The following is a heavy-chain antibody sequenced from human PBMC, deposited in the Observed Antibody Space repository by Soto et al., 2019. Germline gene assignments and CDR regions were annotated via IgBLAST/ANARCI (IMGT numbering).Heavy chain of an antibody. CDR1: GGTFSSYA. D-gene: IGHD3-9*01. J-gene: IGHJ6*02. V-gene: IGHV1-69*13. CDR3: ARSSSNYDILTGYLAPNYYYYGMDV. Sequence: SVKVSCKASGGTFSSYAISWVRQAPGQGLEWMGGIIPIFGTANYAQKFQGRVTITADESTSTAYMELSSLRSEDTAVYYCARSSSNYDILTGYLAPNYYYYGMDVWGQGTTVTVSS. CDR2: IIPIFGTA.